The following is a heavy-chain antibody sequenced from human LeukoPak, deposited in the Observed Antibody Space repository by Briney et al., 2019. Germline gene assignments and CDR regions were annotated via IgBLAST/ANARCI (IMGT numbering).Heavy chain of an antibody. CDR2: INHSGST. D-gene: IGHD3-10*01. CDR3: ARDAAYGTDAFDI. Sequence: SETLSLTCAVYGGSFSGYYWSWIRQPPGKGLEWIGEINHSGSTNYNPSLKSRVTISVDTSKNQFSLKLSSVTAADTAVYYCARDAAYGTDAFDIWGQGTMVTVSS. V-gene: IGHV4-34*01. J-gene: IGHJ3*02. CDR1: GGSFSGYY.